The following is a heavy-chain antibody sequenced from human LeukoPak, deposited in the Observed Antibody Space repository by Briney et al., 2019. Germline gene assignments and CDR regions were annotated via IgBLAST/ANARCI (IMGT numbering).Heavy chain of an antibody. J-gene: IGHJ4*02. D-gene: IGHD6-6*01. V-gene: IGHV4-39*01. Sequence: SETLSLTCTVSGGSISSSSYYWGWIRQPPGKGLEWIGSIYYSGSTYYNLSLKSRVTISVDTSKNQFSLKLSSVTAADTAVYYCARIPNSHPARPYYFDYWGQGTLVTVSS. CDR1: GGSISSSSYY. CDR2: IYYSGST. CDR3: ARIPNSHPARPYYFDY.